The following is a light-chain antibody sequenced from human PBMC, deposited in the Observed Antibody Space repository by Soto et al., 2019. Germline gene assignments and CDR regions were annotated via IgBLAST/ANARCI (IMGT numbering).Light chain of an antibody. J-gene: IGKJ1*01. CDR1: QSVSSN. V-gene: IGKV3-15*01. Sequence: EIVMTQSPATLSVSPGERATLSCRASQSVSSNLAWYQQKPGQAPRLLIYGASTRATGIPARFSGSGSGTEFTLTISSLQSEDFAVYYCQQYNNRPQTFGQRTNVDIK. CDR2: GAS. CDR3: QQYNNRPQT.